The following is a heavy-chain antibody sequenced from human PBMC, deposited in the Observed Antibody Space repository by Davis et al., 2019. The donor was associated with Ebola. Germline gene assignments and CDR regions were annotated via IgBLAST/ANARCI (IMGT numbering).Heavy chain of an antibody. CDR2: IYPGDSDT. CDR1: GYDFSSYW. J-gene: IGHJ5*02. V-gene: IGHV5-51*01. CDR3: ARLRRSGDGYRLPHRFDP. D-gene: IGHD5-24*01. Sequence: GESLKISCKGSGYDFSSYWIAWVRQMPGKGLEWMGIIYPGDSDTRYSPSFQGQVTISADKSISTAYLQWSSLKASDTAMYYCARLRRSGDGYRLPHRFDPWGQGTLVTVSS.